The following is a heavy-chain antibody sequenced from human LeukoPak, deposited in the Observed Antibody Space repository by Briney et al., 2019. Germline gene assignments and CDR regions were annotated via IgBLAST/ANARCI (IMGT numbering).Heavy chain of an antibody. D-gene: IGHD3-10*01. J-gene: IGHJ3*02. CDR3: PITFMKGSGSYQDAFDI. CDR2: INLSGGST. Sequence: ASVKVSCKASGFTFTTYYMHWVRQAPGQGLEWMGIINLSGGSTSYAQKFQGRVTMTRDTSTSTVYMELSSLRSEDTAVYYCPITFMKGSGSYQDAFDIWGQGTMVTVSS. V-gene: IGHV1-46*01. CDR1: GFTFTTYY.